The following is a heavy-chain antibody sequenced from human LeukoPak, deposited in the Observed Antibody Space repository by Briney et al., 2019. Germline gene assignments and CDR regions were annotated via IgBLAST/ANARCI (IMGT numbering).Heavy chain of an antibody. CDR1: GGSISSSSYY. CDR3: ARHGVTMIVVVPNWFDP. J-gene: IGHJ5*02. Sequence: SETLSLTCTVSGGSISSSSYYWGWIRQPPWKGLEWIGSIYYSGSTYYNPSLKSRVTISVDTSKNQFSLKLSSVTAADTAVYYCARHGVTMIVVVPNWFDPWGQGTLVTVSS. V-gene: IGHV4-39*01. CDR2: IYYSGST. D-gene: IGHD3-22*01.